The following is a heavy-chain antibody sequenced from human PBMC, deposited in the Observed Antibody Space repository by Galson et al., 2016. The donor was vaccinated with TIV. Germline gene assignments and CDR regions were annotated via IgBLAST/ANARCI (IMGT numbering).Heavy chain of an antibody. V-gene: IGHV3-48*03. D-gene: IGHD6-13*01. CDR1: GFTFTDYE. Sequence: SLRLSCAASGFTFTDYEFHWVRQAPGKGLKWVSYIGRNGRTIFYADSVQGRFTISRDNAKNSLSLQMNSLRVEDTALYYCAKVMAAGGQNLEYWGQGTLVTVSS. J-gene: IGHJ4*02. CDR3: AKVMAAGGQNLEY. CDR2: IGRNGRTI.